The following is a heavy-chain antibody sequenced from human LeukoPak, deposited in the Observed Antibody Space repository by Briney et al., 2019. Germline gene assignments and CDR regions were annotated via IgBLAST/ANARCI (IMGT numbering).Heavy chain of an antibody. D-gene: IGHD6-6*01. CDR2: MNPNSGNT. Sequence: ASVKVSCKASGYTFTSYDINWVRQATGQGLEWMGWMNPNSGNTGYAQKFQGRVTITRSTSISTAYMELSSLRSEDTAVYYCAREWSIAARPGFDYWGQGTLVTVSS. J-gene: IGHJ4*02. CDR1: GYTFTSYD. V-gene: IGHV1-8*03. CDR3: AREWSIAARPGFDY.